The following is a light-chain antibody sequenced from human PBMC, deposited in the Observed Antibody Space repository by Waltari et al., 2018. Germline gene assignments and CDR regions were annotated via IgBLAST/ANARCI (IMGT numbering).Light chain of an antibody. V-gene: IGLV3-25*03. CDR1: ILAKQY. CDR2: KYS. J-gene: IGLJ2*01. CDR3: QSTVSSVTYTGL. Sequence: YELTQTPSMSVSPGQTASITCSGDILAKQYGHWYQQKSGQAPVLIGYKYSERPSGTPERFSGSSSGTTVTLTISDVQSEDEADYYCQSTVSSVTYTGLFGGGTKLNVL.